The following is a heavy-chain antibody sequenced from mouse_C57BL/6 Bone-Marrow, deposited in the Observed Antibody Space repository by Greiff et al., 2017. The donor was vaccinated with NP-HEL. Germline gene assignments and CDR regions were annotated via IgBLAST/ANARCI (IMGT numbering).Heavy chain of an antibody. CDR2: IYPRSGNT. J-gene: IGHJ2*01. D-gene: IGHD2-2*01. CDR3: ARMVTTGYYFDY. V-gene: IGHV1-81*01. Sequence: VKLMESGAELARPGASVKLSCKASGYTFTSYGISWVKQRTGQGLEWIGEIYPRSGNTYYNEKFKGKATLTADKSSSTAYMELRSLTSEDSAVYFCARMVTTGYYFDYWGQGTTLTVSS. CDR1: GYTFTSYG.